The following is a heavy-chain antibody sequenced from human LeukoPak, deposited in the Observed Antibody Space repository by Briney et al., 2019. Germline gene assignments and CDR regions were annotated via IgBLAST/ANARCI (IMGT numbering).Heavy chain of an antibody. J-gene: IGHJ3*02. CDR1: GGSISSYY. V-gene: IGHV4-59*01. CDR2: IYYSGST. D-gene: IGHD4-17*01. Sequence: SETLSLTCTVSGGSISSYYWSWIRQPPGKGLEWIGYIYYSGSTNYNPSLRSRVTISVDTSKNQLSLKLRSVTAADTAVYYCARGTPYGDDTFDIWGQGTMVTVSS. CDR3: ARGTPYGDDTFDI.